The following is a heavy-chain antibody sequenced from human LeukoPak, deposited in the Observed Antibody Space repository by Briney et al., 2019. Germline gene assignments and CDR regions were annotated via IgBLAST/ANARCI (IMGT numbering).Heavy chain of an antibody. V-gene: IGHV3-7*03. CDR2: IKIDGGEK. D-gene: IGHD6-13*01. CDR3: ARESWSFDY. Sequence: GGSLRLSCAASGFTFSDYWMAWVRQSPGKGLEWVANIKIDGGEKYYVDSVKGRFTISRDNAKNSLYLQMNSLRVEDTAVYYCARESWSFDYWGQGTLVTVSS. CDR1: GFTFSDYW. J-gene: IGHJ4*02.